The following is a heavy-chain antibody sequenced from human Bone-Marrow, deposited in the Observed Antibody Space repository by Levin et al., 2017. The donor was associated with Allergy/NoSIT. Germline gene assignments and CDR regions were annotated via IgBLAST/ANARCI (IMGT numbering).Heavy chain of an antibody. V-gene: IGHV4-31*03. CDR2: IYYSGST. D-gene: IGHD3-22*01. J-gene: IGHJ3*02. CDR3: ANRDYDPEGTHAFDI. Sequence: SETLSLTCTVSGGSISSGGYYWSWIRQHPGKGLEWIGYIYYSGSTYYNPSLKSRVTISVDTSKNQFSLKLSSVTAADTAVYYCANRDYDPEGTHAFDIWGQGTMVTVSS. CDR1: GGSISSGGYY.